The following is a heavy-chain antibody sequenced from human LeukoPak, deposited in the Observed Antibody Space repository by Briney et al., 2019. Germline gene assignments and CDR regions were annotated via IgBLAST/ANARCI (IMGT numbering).Heavy chain of an antibody. CDR2: IYYSGST. CDR1: GGSISSYY. Sequence: SETLSLTCTVSGGSISSYYWSWIRQPPGKGLEWIGYIYYSGSTNYNPSLKSRVTISVDTSKNQFSLKLSPVTAADTAVYYCARGGGYQYSFDYWGQGALVTVSS. D-gene: IGHD3-22*01. J-gene: IGHJ4*02. CDR3: ARGGGYQYSFDY. V-gene: IGHV4-59*01.